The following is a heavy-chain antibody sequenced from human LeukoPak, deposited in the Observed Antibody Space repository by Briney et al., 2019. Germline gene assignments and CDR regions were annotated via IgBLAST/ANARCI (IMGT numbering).Heavy chain of an antibody. Sequence: PGGSLRLSCAASGFTFSSYAMHWVRQAPGKGLEWVAVISYDGSNKYYADSVKGRFTISRDNSKNTLYLQMNSLRAEDTAVYYCARGIYDSSGYYSYYFDYWGQGTLVTVSS. CDR3: ARGIYDSSGYYSYYFDY. V-gene: IGHV3-30-3*01. CDR2: ISYDGSNK. CDR1: GFTFSSYA. D-gene: IGHD3-22*01. J-gene: IGHJ4*02.